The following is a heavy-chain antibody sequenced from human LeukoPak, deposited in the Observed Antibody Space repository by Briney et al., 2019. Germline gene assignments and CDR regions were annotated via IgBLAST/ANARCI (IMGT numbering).Heavy chain of an antibody. V-gene: IGHV3-30*03. CDR3: ARDLYDILTGPINWFDP. CDR1: GFTFSSYG. Sequence: GGSLRLSCAASGFTFSSYGMHWVRQAPGKGLEWVAVISYDGSNKYYADSVKGRFTISRDNSKNTLYLQMNSLRAEDTAVYYCARDLYDILTGPINWFDPWGQGTLVTVSS. D-gene: IGHD3-9*01. J-gene: IGHJ5*02. CDR2: ISYDGSNK.